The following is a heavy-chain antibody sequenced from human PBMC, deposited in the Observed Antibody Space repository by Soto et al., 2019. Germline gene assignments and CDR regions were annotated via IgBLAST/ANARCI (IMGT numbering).Heavy chain of an antibody. CDR1: GFSLSTSGMR. J-gene: IGHJ3*02. D-gene: IGHD6-13*01. Sequence: ASGPTLVNPTQTLTLTCTFSGFSLSTSGMRVSWIRQPPGKALEWLARIDWDDDKFYSTSLKTRLTISKDTSKNQVVLTMTNMDPVDTATYYCARPSLAAAGNDAFDIWGQGTMVTVSS. CDR3: ARPSLAAAGNDAFDI. CDR2: IDWDDDK. V-gene: IGHV2-70*04.